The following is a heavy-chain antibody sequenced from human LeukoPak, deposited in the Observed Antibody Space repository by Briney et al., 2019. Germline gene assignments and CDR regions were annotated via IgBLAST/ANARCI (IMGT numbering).Heavy chain of an antibody. CDR2: IRDDGSNK. CDR3: ARILSRGWGELGY. J-gene: IGHJ4*02. D-gene: IGHD2-15*01. CDR1: GFTFGNYG. Sequence: GGSLRLSCAASGFTFGNYGIHWVRQAPGKGLEWVAFIRDDGSNKYYADSVKGRFTISRDNSKNTLYLQMNSLRAEDTAVYYCARILSRGWGELGYWGQGSLVTVSS. V-gene: IGHV3-30*02.